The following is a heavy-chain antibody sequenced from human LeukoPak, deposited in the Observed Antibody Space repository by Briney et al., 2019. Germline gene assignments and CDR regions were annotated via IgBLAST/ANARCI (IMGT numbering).Heavy chain of an antibody. CDR3: AKDSAFYYIDV. CDR1: GFTFNNYG. J-gene: IGHJ6*03. Sequence: PGGSLRLSCAASGFTFNNYGMHWVRQAPGKGLEWVAFIRYNGNNQYYADSVKGRFTISRDNSKNTLYLQMNSLKGDDTAVYYCAKDSAFYYIDVWGKGTTVIMSS. CDR2: IRYNGNNQ. V-gene: IGHV3-30*02. D-gene: IGHD3-10*01.